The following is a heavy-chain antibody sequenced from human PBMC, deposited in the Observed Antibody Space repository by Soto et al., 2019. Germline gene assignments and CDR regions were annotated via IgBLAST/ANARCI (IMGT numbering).Heavy chain of an antibody. CDR3: IRGPQASSSGTGAY. J-gene: IGHJ4*02. Sequence: SGGSLRLSCEASGFVFKMYYMHWVRQVPGKGPEWVSRISDDGKITTYADSVKDRFTISRDNAKDTLYLQLDNLRGDDTGLYYCIRGPQASSSGTGAYWGQGTQVTVSS. D-gene: IGHD2-2*01. V-gene: IGHV3-74*01. CDR1: GFVFKMYY. CDR2: ISDDGKIT.